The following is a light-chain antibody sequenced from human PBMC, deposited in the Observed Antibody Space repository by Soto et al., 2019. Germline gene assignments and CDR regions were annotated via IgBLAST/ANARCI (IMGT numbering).Light chain of an antibody. CDR2: WAA. CDR1: QSVLYSTNNKNY. J-gene: IGKJ4*01. CDR3: QQYYITPLT. V-gene: IGKV4-1*01. Sequence: DIVTTQSPDSLAVSLGERATINCKSSQSVLYSTNNKNYLAWYQQKPGKPPKLLIYWAATRESGVPDRFSGTGSGTDFTLTISSLQAEDVAVYYCQQYYITPLTFGGGTKVEIK.